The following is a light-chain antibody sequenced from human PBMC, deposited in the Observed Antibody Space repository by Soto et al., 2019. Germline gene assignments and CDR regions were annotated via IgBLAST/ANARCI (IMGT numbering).Light chain of an antibody. CDR2: GAS. Sequence: IVLTQSPGTVSLSPGERATLSCRASQSGSSSYLAWYQQRPGQAPRLLIFGASTRATGIPDRFGGSGSGTDFTLTISRLEPEDSAVYFCQHYGSSQWTFGQWTFGQGTKVEI. J-gene: IGKJ1*01. V-gene: IGKV3-20*01. CDR3: QHYGSSQWTFGQWT. CDR1: QSGSSSY.